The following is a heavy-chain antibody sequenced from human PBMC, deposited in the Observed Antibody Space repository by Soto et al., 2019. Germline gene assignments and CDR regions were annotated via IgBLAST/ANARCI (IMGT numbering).Heavy chain of an antibody. CDR3: ARGISYRWVY. Sequence: SETLSLTCAVSGGSLSTDYWWSWVRQHPGKGLEWIVEFHHSGITNYIQFLTSRVTMSVDNSNNQVSLELTSVAASCTAGYYCARGISYRWVYWGQGTLVTVSS. V-gene: IGHV4-4*02. D-gene: IGHD3-16*02. CDR2: FHHSGIT. J-gene: IGHJ4*02. CDR1: GGSLSTDYW.